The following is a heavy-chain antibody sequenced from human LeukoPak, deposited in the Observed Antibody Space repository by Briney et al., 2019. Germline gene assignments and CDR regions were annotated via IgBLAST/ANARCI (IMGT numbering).Heavy chain of an antibody. D-gene: IGHD3-3*01. CDR2: IRSSSSYI. Sequence: GGSLRLSCAASGFTFSSYSMNWVRQAPGKGLEWVSSIRSSSSYIYYADSEKGRFTISRDNAKNSLYLQMNSLRAEDTAVYYCARDYDFWSGYYSPTRGYFGYWGQGTLVTVSS. CDR1: GFTFSSYS. J-gene: IGHJ4*02. V-gene: IGHV3-21*01. CDR3: ARDYDFWSGYYSPTRGYFGY.